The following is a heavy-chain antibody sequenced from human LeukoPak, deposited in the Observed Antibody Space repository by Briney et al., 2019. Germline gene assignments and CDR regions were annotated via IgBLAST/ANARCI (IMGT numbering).Heavy chain of an antibody. J-gene: IGHJ4*02. Sequence: GGSLRLSCTGSGFTFSDYEMNWVRQAPGKGLEWISYISNSGSIIYYADSVKGRFTISRDNAKNSLFLQMHSLRAEDTAVYYCARGPSVGSGWSPGYWGQGTLVTVSS. CDR2: ISNSGSII. CDR3: ARGPSVGSGWSPGY. D-gene: IGHD6-19*01. V-gene: IGHV3-48*03. CDR1: GFTFSDYE.